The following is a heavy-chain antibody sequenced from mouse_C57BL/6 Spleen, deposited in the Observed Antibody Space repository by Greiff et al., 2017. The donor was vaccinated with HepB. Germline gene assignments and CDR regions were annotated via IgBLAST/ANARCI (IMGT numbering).Heavy chain of an antibody. J-gene: IGHJ4*01. CDR1: GYAFSSSW. Sequence: QVQLKESGPELVKPGASVKISCKASGYAFSSSWMNWVKQRPGKGLEWIGRIYPGDGDTNYNGKFKGKATLTADKSSSTAYMQLSSLTSEDYAVYFCARRRGITTVVATGAMDYWGQGTSVTVSS. CDR2: IYPGDGDT. D-gene: IGHD1-1*01. V-gene: IGHV1-82*01. CDR3: ARRRGITTVVATGAMDY.